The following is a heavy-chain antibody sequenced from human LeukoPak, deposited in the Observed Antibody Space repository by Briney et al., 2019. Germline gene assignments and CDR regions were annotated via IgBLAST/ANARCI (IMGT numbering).Heavy chain of an antibody. J-gene: IGHJ4*02. CDR2: INRDDST. D-gene: IGHD2-21*02. CDR1: GFTVSGNY. V-gene: IGHV3-66*01. CDR3: AADYVAVTPH. Sequence: GGSLRLSCAASGFTVSGNYMSWVRQAPGKGLEWVSLINRDDSTYYADSVKGRFTISRDRSKNTLDLQMNSLRTEDTAVYYCAADYVAVTPHWGQGTLVTVSS.